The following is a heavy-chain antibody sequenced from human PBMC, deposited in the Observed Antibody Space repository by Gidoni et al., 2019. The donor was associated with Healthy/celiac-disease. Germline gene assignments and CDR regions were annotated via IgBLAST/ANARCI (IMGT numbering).Heavy chain of an antibody. J-gene: IGHJ5*02. V-gene: IGHV3-43D*03. D-gene: IGHD4-17*01. CDR2: ISWDGGST. CDR3: AKLQGDYGEALDP. CDR1: GFTFDDYA. Sequence: EVQLVESGGVVVQPGGSLRLPCAASGFTFDDYAMHWVSQAPGKGLEWVSLISWDGGSTYYADSVKGRFTISRDNSKNSLYLQMNSLRAEDTALYYCAKLQGDYGEALDPWGQGTLVTVSS.